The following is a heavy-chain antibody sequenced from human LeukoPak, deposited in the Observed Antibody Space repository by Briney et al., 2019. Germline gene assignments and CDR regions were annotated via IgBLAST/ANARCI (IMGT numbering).Heavy chain of an antibody. CDR3: AKKVTTRAYYYYYYMDV. Sequence: ASVKVSCKASGYTFIDYYMHWVRQAPGQGLEWMGWINPNSGGTNYAQKFQGRVTMTRDTSISTAYMELSRLRSDDTAVYYCAKKVTTRAYYYYYYMDVWGKGTTVTISS. D-gene: IGHD4-11*01. V-gene: IGHV1-2*02. CDR1: GYTFIDYY. CDR2: INPNSGGT. J-gene: IGHJ6*03.